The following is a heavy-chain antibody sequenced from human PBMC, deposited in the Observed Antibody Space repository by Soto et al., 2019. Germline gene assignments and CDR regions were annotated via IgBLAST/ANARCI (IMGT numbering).Heavy chain of an antibody. CDR1: GGSLSGYY. D-gene: IGHD6-19*01. CDR2: INQGGSS. J-gene: IGHJ4*02. CDR3: ARGSQWLDY. V-gene: IGHV4-34*01. Sequence: ETLSLTCAVYGGSLSGYYWSWIRQPPGKGLEWIREINQGGSSNYNPSLKSRVTTSLDTSKNQLSLKLKSVTAADTAVYYCARGSQWLDYWGQGTLVTVS.